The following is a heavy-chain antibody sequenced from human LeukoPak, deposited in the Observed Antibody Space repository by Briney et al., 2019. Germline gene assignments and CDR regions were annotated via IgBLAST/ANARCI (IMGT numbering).Heavy chain of an antibody. CDR2: ISYDGSNK. CDR1: GFTFSSYA. Sequence: PGRSLRLSCAASGFTFSSYAMHWVRQAPGKGLEWVAVISYDGSNKYYADSVKGRFTISRDNSKNTLYLQMNSLRAEDTAVYYCAREGSGGGSWGYYYYGMDVWGQGTTVTVSS. D-gene: IGHD3-10*01. J-gene: IGHJ6*02. CDR3: AREGSGGGSWGYYYYGMDV. V-gene: IGHV3-30-3*01.